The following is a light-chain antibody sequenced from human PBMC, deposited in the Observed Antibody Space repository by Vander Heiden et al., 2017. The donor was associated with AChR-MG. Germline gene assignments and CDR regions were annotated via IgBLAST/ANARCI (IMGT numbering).Light chain of an antibody. CDR1: QTIGRD. CDR2: DVS. Sequence: EIMLTQSPGTVSVSAGERATLSCRASQTIGRDLVWYQKKPGQAPTLPIYDVSDRATGIPARFAGSGSGTDFTLTISSLQHEDPAVYYCQQRSDWPWTFGQGTTV. V-gene: IGKV3-11*01. CDR3: QQRSDWPWT. J-gene: IGKJ1*01.